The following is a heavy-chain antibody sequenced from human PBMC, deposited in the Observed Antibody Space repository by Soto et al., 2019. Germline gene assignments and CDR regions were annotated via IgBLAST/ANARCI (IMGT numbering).Heavy chain of an antibody. CDR3: ARRRGSSWGY. D-gene: IGHD6-13*01. Sequence: QLQLQESGPGLVKPSETLSLTCTVSGGSISSSSYYWGWIRQPPGKGLEWIGSIYYSGSTYYNPSRKRRVTISVDTSKGQVSRRLSSVTAADTAGDYCARRRGSSWGYWGQGTLVTVCS. J-gene: IGHJ4*02. V-gene: IGHV4-39*01. CDR2: IYYSGST. CDR1: GGSISSSSYY.